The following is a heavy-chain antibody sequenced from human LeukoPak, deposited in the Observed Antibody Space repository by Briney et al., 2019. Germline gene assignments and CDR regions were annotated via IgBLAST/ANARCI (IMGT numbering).Heavy chain of an antibody. D-gene: IGHD1-26*01. CDR3: ARDEIVGATPPFDY. Sequence: GGSLRLSCAASGFTFSSYSMNWVRQAPGKGLEWVSYISSSSSTIYYADSVKGRFTISRDNAKNSLYLQMNSLRAEDTAVYYCARDEIVGATPPFDYWGQETLVTVSS. CDR2: ISSSSSTI. J-gene: IGHJ4*02. CDR1: GFTFSSYS. V-gene: IGHV3-48*01.